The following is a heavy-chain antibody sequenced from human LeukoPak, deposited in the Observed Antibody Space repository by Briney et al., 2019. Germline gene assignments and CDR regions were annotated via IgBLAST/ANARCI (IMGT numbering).Heavy chain of an antibody. CDR2: ISSSSSTI. J-gene: IGHJ4*02. CDR3: ARSYDFWSGYYPRFDY. V-gene: IGHV3-48*01. Sequence: GGSLRLSCAASGFTFSSYSMNWVRQAPGKGLEWVSYISSSSSTIYYADSVKGRFTISRDNAKNSLYLQMNSLRAEDTAVYYCARSYDFWSGYYPRFDYWGQGTLVTVSS. D-gene: IGHD3-3*01. CDR1: GFTFSSYS.